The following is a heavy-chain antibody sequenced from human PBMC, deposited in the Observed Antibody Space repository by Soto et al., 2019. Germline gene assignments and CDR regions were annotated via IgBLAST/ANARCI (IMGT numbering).Heavy chain of an antibody. CDR3: AKVQSSSWYSYYYYGMDV. CDR1: GFTFSSYA. CDR2: ISGSGGST. V-gene: IGHV3-23*01. Sequence: GESLKISCAASGFTFSSYAMSWVRQAPGKGLEWVSAISGSGGSTYYADSVKGRFTISRDNSKNTLYLQMNSLRAEDTAVYYCAKVQSSSWYSYYYYGMDVWGQGTTVTVSS. J-gene: IGHJ6*02. D-gene: IGHD6-13*01.